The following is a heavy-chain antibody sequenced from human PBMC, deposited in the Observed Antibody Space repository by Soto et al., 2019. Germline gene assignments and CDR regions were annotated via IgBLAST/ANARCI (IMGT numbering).Heavy chain of an antibody. V-gene: IGHV1-69*01. CDR2: IIPIFNSA. D-gene: IGHD5-12*01. CDR3: AREVTVASYSFDF. CDR1: GGTFNNYA. J-gene: IGHJ4*02. Sequence: QVQLVQSGAEVKRPGSSVKVSCKASGGTFNNYALSWVRQAPGQGLEWMGGIIPIFNSANYAQKFQGRVTITADESTSTAYMELSSLRPDDTAVYYCAREVTVASYSFDFWGQGTLVTVSS.